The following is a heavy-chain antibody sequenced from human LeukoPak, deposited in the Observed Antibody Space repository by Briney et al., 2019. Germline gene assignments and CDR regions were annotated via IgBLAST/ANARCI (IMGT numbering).Heavy chain of an antibody. J-gene: IGHJ5*02. D-gene: IGHD2/OR15-2a*01. V-gene: IGHV4-38-2*01. CDR1: GYSISSGYY. CDR3: ARHRLAGLYPNWFDP. Sequence: SETLSLTCAVSGYSISSGYYWGWIRQPPGKGLEWIGSIYHSGSTYYNPSLKSRVTISVDTSKNQFSLKLSSVTAADTAVYYCARHRLAGLYPNWFDPWGQGTLVTASS. CDR2: IYHSGST.